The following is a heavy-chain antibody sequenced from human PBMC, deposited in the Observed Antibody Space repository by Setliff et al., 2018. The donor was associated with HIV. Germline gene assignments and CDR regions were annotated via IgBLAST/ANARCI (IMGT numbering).Heavy chain of an antibody. CDR2: MSFDGSNK. J-gene: IGHJ3*02. CDR1: GFTFSNFA. Sequence: GGSLRLYCAASGFTFSNFAIHWVRQAPGKGMEWVALMSFDGSNKVYADSVKGRFSISRDNSKNTLYLQINSLRLEDTAIYYCARGSPESGHDFDWGRTLGAFDIWGQGTMVTVSS. CDR3: ARGSPESGHDFDWGRTLGAFDI. D-gene: IGHD3-9*01. V-gene: IGHV3-30*04.